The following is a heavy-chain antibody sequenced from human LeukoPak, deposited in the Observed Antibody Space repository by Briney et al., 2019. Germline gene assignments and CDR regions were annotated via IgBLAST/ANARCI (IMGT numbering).Heavy chain of an antibody. CDR2: IYPGDSDT. Sequence: GEPLKISCKCSGYSFTSYWIGWVRQMPGKGLEWMGIIYPGDSDTSYSPSFQGQVATSADKSISTAYLQWSSLKASDTAMYYCARCSSSWGNCDYWGQGTLVTVSS. CDR3: ARCSSSWGNCDY. CDR1: GYSFTSYW. V-gene: IGHV5-51*01. D-gene: IGHD6-13*01. J-gene: IGHJ4*02.